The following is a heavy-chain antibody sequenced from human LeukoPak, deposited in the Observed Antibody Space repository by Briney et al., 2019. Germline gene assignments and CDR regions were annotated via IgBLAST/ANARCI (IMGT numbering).Heavy chain of an antibody. CDR3: AKCPLDYYGSGSYYY. J-gene: IGHJ4*02. Sequence: GGSLSLSCAASGFSFSTTWMHWVRQPPGQGLVWVARITSDGTSISYAESVKGRFTISRDNAKNTLYLQMNSLRAEDTAVYYCAKCPLDYYGSGSYYYWGQGTLVTVSS. D-gene: IGHD3-10*01. CDR2: ITSDGTSI. CDR1: GFSFSTTW. V-gene: IGHV3-74*03.